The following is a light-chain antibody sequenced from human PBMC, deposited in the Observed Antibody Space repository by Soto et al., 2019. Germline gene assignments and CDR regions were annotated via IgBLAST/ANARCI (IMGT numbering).Light chain of an antibody. CDR2: DAS. J-gene: IGKJ5*01. Sequence: EIVLTQSPATLSLSPGERANLSCRASQFIDRYLAWYRQIPGQAPRLLIYDASNRATGIPDRFSGGGSGTDFPLTISSLEPEDFAVYYCQQRSNLPPTFGQGTRLEIK. CDR3: QQRSNLPPT. V-gene: IGKV3-11*01. CDR1: QFIDRY.